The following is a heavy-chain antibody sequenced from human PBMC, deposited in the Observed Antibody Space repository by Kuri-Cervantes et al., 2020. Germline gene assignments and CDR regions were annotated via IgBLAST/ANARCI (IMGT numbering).Heavy chain of an antibody. Sequence: LSLTCAASGFTFSDYYMSWIRQAPGKGLEWVSYISSSGSIIYYADSVKGRFTISRDNAKNSLYLQMSSLRAEDTAVYYCARRPSMVRGVSIVYYFDYWGQGTLVTVSS. CDR2: ISSSGSII. V-gene: IGHV3-11*01. CDR1: GFTFSDYY. J-gene: IGHJ4*02. D-gene: IGHD3-10*01. CDR3: ARRPSMVRGVSIVYYFDY.